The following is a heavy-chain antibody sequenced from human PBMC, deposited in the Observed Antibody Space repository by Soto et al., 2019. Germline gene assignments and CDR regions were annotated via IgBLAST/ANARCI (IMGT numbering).Heavy chain of an antibody. D-gene: IGHD6-6*01. CDR1: GGSISSGGYY. CDR3: ARDGGSSSSNFDY. Sequence: SETLSLTCTVSGGSISSGGYYWSWIRQHPGKGLEWIGYIYYSGSTYYNPSLKSRVTISVDTSKNQFSLKLSSVTAADTAVYYCARDGGSSSSNFDYWGQGTLVTVSS. V-gene: IGHV4-31*03. J-gene: IGHJ4*02. CDR2: IYYSGST.